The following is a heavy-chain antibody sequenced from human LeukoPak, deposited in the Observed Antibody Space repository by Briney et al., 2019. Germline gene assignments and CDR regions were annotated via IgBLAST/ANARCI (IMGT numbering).Heavy chain of an antibody. CDR3: AKDRYSGYGSLDY. D-gene: IGHD5-12*01. CDR1: GFTFRSYA. Sequence: GGSLRLSCAASGFTFRSYAMSWVRQAPGKGLEWVSGISGSGDNRYYADSVKGRFTISRDNSKNTLYLQMNSLRAEDTALYYCAKDRYSGYGSLDYWGQGTLVTVSS. J-gene: IGHJ4*02. CDR2: ISGSGDNR. V-gene: IGHV3-23*01.